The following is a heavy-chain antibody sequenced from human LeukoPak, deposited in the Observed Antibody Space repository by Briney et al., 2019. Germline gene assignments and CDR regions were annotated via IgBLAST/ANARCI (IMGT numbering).Heavy chain of an antibody. CDR1: GFTLSSYG. CDR2: IRYDGSNR. CDR3: AKDTMPPKAGFDP. Sequence: GGSLRLSCAASGFTLSSYGMHWVRQAPGKGLEGVAFIRYDGSNRYYADSVKGRFTISRDNSKNTLYLQMNSLRDEDTAVYYCAKDTMPPKAGFDPWGQGTLVTVSS. J-gene: IGHJ5*02. V-gene: IGHV3-30*02. D-gene: IGHD2-2*01.